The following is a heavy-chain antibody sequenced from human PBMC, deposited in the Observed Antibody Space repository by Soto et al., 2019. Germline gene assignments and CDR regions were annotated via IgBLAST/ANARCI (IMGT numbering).Heavy chain of an antibody. CDR2: LSGSGNSTYT. V-gene: IGHV3-23*01. Sequence: EVQLLESGGGLVQPGGSLRLSCAASRFTFGSYGMSWVRQAPGKGLEWISGLSGSGNSTYTYYADSVKGRFTISRDNSKSTLYLQMHSLRVEDTAVYYCAKDSGYDSTDWGQGTLVTVSS. CDR3: AKDSGYDSTD. J-gene: IGHJ4*02. D-gene: IGHD3-22*01. CDR1: RFTFGSYG.